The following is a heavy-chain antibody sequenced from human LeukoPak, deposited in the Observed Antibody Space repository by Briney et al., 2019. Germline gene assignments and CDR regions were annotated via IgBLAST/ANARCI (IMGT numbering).Heavy chain of an antibody. Sequence: GGSLRLSCAASGFTFSSYSMNWVRQAPGKGLEWVSYISSSSSTIYYADSVKGRFTISRDNAKNSLYLQMNSLRAEDTAVYYCARSSIQLWPWYDYWGQGTLVTVSS. V-gene: IGHV3-48*01. J-gene: IGHJ4*02. CDR3: ARSSIQLWPWYDY. D-gene: IGHD5-18*01. CDR2: ISSSSSTI. CDR1: GFTFSSYS.